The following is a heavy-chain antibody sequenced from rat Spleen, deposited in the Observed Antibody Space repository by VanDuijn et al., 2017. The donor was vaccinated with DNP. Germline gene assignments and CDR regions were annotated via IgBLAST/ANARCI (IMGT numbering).Heavy chain of an antibody. J-gene: IGHJ4*01. CDR2: IWTDGNT. CDR1: GFSLTDFN. Sequence: VQLKESGPGLVQPSQTLSLTCTVTGFSLTDFNVHWVRQPTGKGLEWMGVIWTDGNTDYNSIFKSRLSISRDTSKSQLFLKMNSLQTEDTAIYFCTRSNSGYYVVDAWGQGTSVTVSS. V-gene: IGHV2-30*01. CDR3: TRSNSGYYVVDA. D-gene: IGHD4-3*01.